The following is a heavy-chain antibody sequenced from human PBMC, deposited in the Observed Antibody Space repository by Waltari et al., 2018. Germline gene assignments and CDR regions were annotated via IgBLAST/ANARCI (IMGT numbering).Heavy chain of an antibody. CDR1: ENTFTDYH. CDR3: ARAPVYTSGWYYFNY. J-gene: IGHJ4*02. Sequence: QVHLVQSGAEVKKPGASVTVSCKASENTFTDYHIHWVRQAPGQGLEWMGWINPNSGGTNFAQKVQGRFSMTRDTSITTAYLELSRLRSDDTACYYCARAPVYTSGWYYFNYWGQGSLVTVSS. D-gene: IGHD6-19*01. CDR2: INPNSGGT. V-gene: IGHV1-2*02.